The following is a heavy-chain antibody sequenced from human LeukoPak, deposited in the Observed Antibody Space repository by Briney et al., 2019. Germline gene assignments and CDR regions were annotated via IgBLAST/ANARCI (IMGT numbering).Heavy chain of an antibody. Sequence: SESLSLSCAVSGGSISGYYMSWIRRPPGKELEWIGYVFYTGTTNYNPYLNSRVSISVKTSQNQFSLKVRSVTAADTAVYYCARDVEGVTIAHYFVYWGQGLLVTVSS. CDR1: GGSISGYY. CDR2: VFYTGTT. V-gene: IGHV4-59*01. D-gene: IGHD3-3*01. CDR3: ARDVEGVTIAHYFVY. J-gene: IGHJ4*02.